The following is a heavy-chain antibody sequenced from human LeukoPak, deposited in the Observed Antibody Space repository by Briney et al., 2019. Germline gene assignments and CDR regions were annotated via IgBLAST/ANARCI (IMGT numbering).Heavy chain of an antibody. D-gene: IGHD3-22*01. J-gene: IGHJ5*02. CDR2: INPSGGST. Sequence: ASVKVSSKASGYTFTSYYMHWVRQAPGQGLEWMGIINPSGGSTSYAQKFQGRVTMTRDTSTSTVYMELSSLRSEDTAVYYCALYDSSGYYSDWFDPWGQGTLVTVSS. V-gene: IGHV1-46*01. CDR3: ALYDSSGYYSDWFDP. CDR1: GYTFTSYY.